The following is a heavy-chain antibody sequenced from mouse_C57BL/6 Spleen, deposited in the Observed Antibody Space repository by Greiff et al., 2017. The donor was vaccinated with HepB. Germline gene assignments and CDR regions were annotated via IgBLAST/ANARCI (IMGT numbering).Heavy chain of an antibody. Sequence: QVQLKQPGAELVMPGASVKLSCKASGYTFTSCWIHWVKQRPGQGLEWIGEIDPSDSYTSHNQKFKGKSTLTVDKSSSTAYMQLSSLTSEDSAVYYCARRKLLSYYYTMDYWGQGTSVTVSS. J-gene: IGHJ4*01. CDR2: IDPSDSYT. D-gene: IGHD2-1*01. V-gene: IGHV1-69*01. CDR3: ARRKLLSYYYTMDY. CDR1: GYTFTSCW.